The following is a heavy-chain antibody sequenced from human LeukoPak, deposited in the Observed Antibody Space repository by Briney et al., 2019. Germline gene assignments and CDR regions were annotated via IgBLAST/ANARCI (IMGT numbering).Heavy chain of an antibody. CDR1: GFSFSGHW. CDR3: ARGPNSTWPGLDF. V-gene: IGHV3-74*01. CDR2: ISPTGSTT. Sequence: PGGSLRLSCTASGFSFSGHWMHWARQLPGKGLVWVSRISPTGSTTSYADSVKGRFTVSRDNAKNTLYLQVNNLRAEDTAVYYCARGPNSTWPGLDFGGQEPLLTVP. J-gene: IGHJ4*02. D-gene: IGHD6-13*01.